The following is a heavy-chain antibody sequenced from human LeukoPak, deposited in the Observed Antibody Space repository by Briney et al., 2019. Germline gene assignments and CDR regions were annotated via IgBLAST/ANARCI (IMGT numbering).Heavy chain of an antibody. CDR3: ARDQVPITAALTNWFDP. D-gene: IGHD6-13*01. CDR2: INPNSGGT. J-gene: IGHJ5*02. Sequence: GASVKASCKASGYTFTGHYMHWVRQAPGQGLEWMGWINPNSGGTHYAQRFQGRVALTRDTSISTAYMELSRLRSDDTAMYYCARDQVPITAALTNWFDPWGQGTLVTVSS. CDR1: GYTFTGHY. V-gene: IGHV1-2*02.